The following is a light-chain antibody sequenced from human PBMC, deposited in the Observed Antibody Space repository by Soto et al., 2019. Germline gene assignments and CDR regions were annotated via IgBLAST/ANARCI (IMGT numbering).Light chain of an antibody. CDR1: RDVGSD. V-gene: IGKV1-6*01. Sequence: QMTQSPSSLSASVGEKIIITCRASRDVGSDVSWYQQKPGQAPKLLIYAASNLYTGVPSRFSGSRSGTEFTLTISSLQPEAFASYYCLQDYGDSWTFGQGTKVEIE. J-gene: IGKJ1*01. CDR2: AAS. CDR3: LQDYGDSWT.